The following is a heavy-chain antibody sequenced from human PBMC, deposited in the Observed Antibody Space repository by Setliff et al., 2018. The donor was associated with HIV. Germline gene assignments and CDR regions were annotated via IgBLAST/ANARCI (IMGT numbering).Heavy chain of an antibody. D-gene: IGHD2-15*01. CDR3: ARDLNPYGGNVDY. V-gene: IGHV3-66*01. J-gene: IGHJ4*02. CDR2: IHSGGST. Sequence: GGSLRLSCAASGFTVSNDYMSWVRQAPGRGLEWVSVIHSGGSTYYADSVKGRFIISRDNSKNTLYLQMNSLRAEDTAVYYCARDLNPYGGNVDYWGQGTLVTVSS. CDR1: GFTVSNDY.